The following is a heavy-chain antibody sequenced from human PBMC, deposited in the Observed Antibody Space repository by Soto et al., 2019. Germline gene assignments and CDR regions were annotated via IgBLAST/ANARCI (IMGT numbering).Heavy chain of an antibody. CDR1: GYTFTSYG. D-gene: IGHD3-3*01. Sequence: SVKVSCKASGYTFTSYGISWVRQAPGQGLEWMGWISAYNGNTNYAQKLQGRVTMTTDTSTSTAYMELRSLRSDDTAMYYCARQRYYDFWSGSNWFDPWGQGTLVTVSS. CDR2: ISAYNGNT. CDR3: ARQRYYDFWSGSNWFDP. V-gene: IGHV1-18*01. J-gene: IGHJ5*02.